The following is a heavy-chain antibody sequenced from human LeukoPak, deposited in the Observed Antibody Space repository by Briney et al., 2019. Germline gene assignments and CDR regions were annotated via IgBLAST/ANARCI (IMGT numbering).Heavy chain of an antibody. Sequence: PGGSLRLSCAASGFTFISYWMSWIRQAPVKGLYWISYITSSSSDTNYADSVKGRFNISRDNAKKSLYLQMNSLRAEETAVYYCARDYDILTGYFRGGFDYWGQGTLVTVSS. CDR1: GFTFISYW. V-gene: IGHV3-11*05. D-gene: IGHD3-9*01. J-gene: IGHJ4*02. CDR2: ITSSSSDT. CDR3: ARDYDILTGYFRGGFDY.